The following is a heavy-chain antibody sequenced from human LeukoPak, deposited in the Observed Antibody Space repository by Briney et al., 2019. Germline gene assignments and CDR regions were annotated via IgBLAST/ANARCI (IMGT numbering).Heavy chain of an antibody. Sequence: GGSLRLSCAASGFTFSTYSMNWVRQAPGKGLEWVSSIGSSSSYIYYADSVKGRFTISRDNAKNSLYLQMSSLRAEDTAVYYCARVYDFWSGYPPDYWGQGTLVTVSS. D-gene: IGHD3-3*01. CDR2: IGSSSSYI. J-gene: IGHJ4*02. CDR3: ARVYDFWSGYPPDY. V-gene: IGHV3-21*01. CDR1: GFTFSTYS.